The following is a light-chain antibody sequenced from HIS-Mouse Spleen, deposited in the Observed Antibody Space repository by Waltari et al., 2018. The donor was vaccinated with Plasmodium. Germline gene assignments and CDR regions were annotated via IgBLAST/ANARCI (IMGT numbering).Light chain of an antibody. J-gene: IGKJ2*01. CDR2: DAS. Sequence: DIQMTPSPSSLSASVLDRVTITCQASQDISNYLNWYQQKPGKAPKLLIYDASNLETGVPSRFSGSGSGTDFTFTISSLQPEDIATYYCQQYDNLPYTFGQGTKLEIK. V-gene: IGKV1-33*01. CDR1: QDISNY. CDR3: QQYDNLPYT.